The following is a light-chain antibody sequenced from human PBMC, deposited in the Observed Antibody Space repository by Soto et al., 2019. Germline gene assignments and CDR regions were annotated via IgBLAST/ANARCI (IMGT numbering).Light chain of an antibody. CDR2: GAS. V-gene: IGKV3-15*01. CDR3: QQYGSSALT. Sequence: EIVMTQYPATQSVSRGERAARSCRASQSVSSNLAWYQQKPGQAPRLLIYGASTRATGIPARFSGSGSGTEFTLTISSLQSEDFAVYYCQQYGSSALTFGGGTKVDI. J-gene: IGKJ4*01. CDR1: QSVSSN.